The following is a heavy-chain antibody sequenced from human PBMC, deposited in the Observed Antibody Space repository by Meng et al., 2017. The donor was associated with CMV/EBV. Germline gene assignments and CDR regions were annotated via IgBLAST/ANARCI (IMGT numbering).Heavy chain of an antibody. J-gene: IGHJ6*02. D-gene: IGHD3-3*01. Sequence: GGSLRLSCAASGFTFSSYSMNWVRQAPGKGLEWVSSTSSSSYIYYADSVKGRFTISRDNAKNSLYLQMNSLRAEDTAVYYCAREAVDDFWSGYYYYGMDVWGQGTTVTVSS. CDR3: AREAVDDFWSGYYYYGMDV. V-gene: IGHV3-21*01. CDR2: TSSSSYI. CDR1: GFTFSSYS.